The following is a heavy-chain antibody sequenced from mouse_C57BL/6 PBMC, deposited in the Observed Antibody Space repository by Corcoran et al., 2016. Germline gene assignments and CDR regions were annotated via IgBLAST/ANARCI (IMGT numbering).Heavy chain of an antibody. D-gene: IGHD2-4*01. J-gene: IGHJ3*01. CDR1: GYSITSCYY. V-gene: IGHV3-6*01. CDR2: ISYDGSN. CDR3: ARGGYDYDDKAWFAY. Sequence: DVQLQESGPGLVKPSQSLSLTCSVTGYSITSCYYWNWIRQFPGNKLEWMGYISYDGSNNYNPSLKNRISITRETSKNQFFLKLNSVTTEDTATYYCARGGYDYDDKAWFAYWGQGTLVTVSA.